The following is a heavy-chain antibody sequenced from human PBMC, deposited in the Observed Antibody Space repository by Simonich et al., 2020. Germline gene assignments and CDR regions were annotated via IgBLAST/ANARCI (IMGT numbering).Heavy chain of an antibody. Sequence: GGGLVQPGGSLRLSCAASGFTFSSYARSLVRQAPGNGLEGVSAISGSGGSTYYADSVNGRFTISRDNSKNTLNLQMNSLRAEETSVYYCAKDLGERITMIVVVIDAFDIWGQGTMVTVSS. CDR3: AKDLGERITMIVVVIDAFDI. CDR2: ISGSGGST. CDR1: GFTFSSYA. V-gene: IGHV3-23*01. J-gene: IGHJ3*02. D-gene: IGHD3-22*01.